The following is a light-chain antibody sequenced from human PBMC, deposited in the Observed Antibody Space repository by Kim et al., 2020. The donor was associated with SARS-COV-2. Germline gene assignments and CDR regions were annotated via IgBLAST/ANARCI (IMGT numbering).Light chain of an antibody. J-gene: IGKJ1*01. CDR3: LQHNRNPWT. CDR1: QAMGSD. Sequence: DIQMTQSPSSLSASVGDRVTITCRASQAMGSDLGWYQQKPGQAPIRLIFGASNLESGVPSRFSGSASGPEFTLTITTLQPEDFATYYSLQHNRNPWTSGQGTKVDIK. CDR2: GAS. V-gene: IGKV1-17*01.